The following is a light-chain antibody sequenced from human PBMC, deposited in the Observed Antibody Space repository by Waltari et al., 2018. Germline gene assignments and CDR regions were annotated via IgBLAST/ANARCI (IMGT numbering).Light chain of an antibody. V-gene: IGKV1-16*02. J-gene: IGKJ2*01. CDR1: LDIGND. CDR3: QQHNSSPYT. CDR2: ATS. Sequence: IQLTQSPSSLSASLGDRLAIPSLSILDIGNDLAWFQQKPAKAPKSLIYATSSLESGVPSKFSGSGSGTHFTLTISSLQPEDFATYFCQQHNSSPYTFGQGTKLEI.